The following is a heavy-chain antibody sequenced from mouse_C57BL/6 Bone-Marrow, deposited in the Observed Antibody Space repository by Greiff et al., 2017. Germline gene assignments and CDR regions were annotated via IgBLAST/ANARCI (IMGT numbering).Heavy chain of an antibody. CDR2: IYPGSGNT. D-gene: IGHD3-3*01. Sequence: QVQLQQSGPELVKPGASVKISCTASGYSFTSYYIHWVKQRPGQGLEWIGWIYPGSGNTKYNETFKGKATLTADTSSSTAYMQLSSLTSEDSAVYYCARSEGWGYFDYWGQGTTLTVSS. J-gene: IGHJ2*01. V-gene: IGHV1-66*01. CDR3: ARSEGWGYFDY. CDR1: GYSFTSYY.